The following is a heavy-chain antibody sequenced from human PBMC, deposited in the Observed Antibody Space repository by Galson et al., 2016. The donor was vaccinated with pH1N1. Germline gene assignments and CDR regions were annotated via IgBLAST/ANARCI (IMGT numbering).Heavy chain of an antibody. CDR1: GYTLSSYY. CDR2: IDPSSGST. Sequence: SVKVSCKASGYTLSSYYMHWLRQAPGQGLEWMGIIDPSSGSTTYAQKFQGRVTMTHDTATNTVYMELSSLRSDDTAVYYCARRYYFDYWGQGTLVAVSS. CDR3: ARRYYFDY. V-gene: IGHV1-46*03. J-gene: IGHJ4*02.